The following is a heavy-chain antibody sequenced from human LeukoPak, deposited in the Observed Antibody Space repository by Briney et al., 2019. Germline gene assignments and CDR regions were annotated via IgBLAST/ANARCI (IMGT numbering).Heavy chain of an antibody. Sequence: GGSLRLSCAASGFTVSSNYMSWVRQAPGKGLEWVSLIYSGGSTYYADSVKGRFTTSRDNSKNTLYLQMNSLRAEDTAVYFCARDYFGTLCDYWGQGTLVTVSS. J-gene: IGHJ4*02. CDR1: GFTVSSNY. CDR3: ARDYFGTLCDY. CDR2: IYSGGST. D-gene: IGHD1-14*01. V-gene: IGHV3-53*01.